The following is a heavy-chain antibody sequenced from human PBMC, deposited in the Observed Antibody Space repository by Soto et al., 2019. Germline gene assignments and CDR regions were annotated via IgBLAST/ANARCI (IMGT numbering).Heavy chain of an antibody. Sequence: GESLKISCKASGYRFTNYWITWVRQMPGKGLEWMGRINPSDSYVNYSPSFQGHVTLSTDKSNNAAYLHWSRLKASDSAMYFCARLDARSFYDGRGYYLVDYWGQGTPVTVSS. CDR2: INPSDSYV. J-gene: IGHJ4*02. CDR1: GYRFTNYW. V-gene: IGHV5-10-1*01. D-gene: IGHD3-22*01. CDR3: ARLDARSFYDGRGYYLVDY.